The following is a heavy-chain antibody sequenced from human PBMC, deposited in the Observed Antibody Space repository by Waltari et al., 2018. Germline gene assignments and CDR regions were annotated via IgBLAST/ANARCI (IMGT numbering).Heavy chain of an antibody. CDR2: IIPIFGTA. Sequence: QVQLVQSGAEVKKPGSSVKVSCKASGGTFSSYAISWVRRARGQGLEWMGGIIPIFGTATYAQKFQGRVTITTDESTSTAYMELSSLRSEDTAVYYCARGDGSGSYSTDAFDIWGQGTMVTVSS. CDR3: ARGDGSGSYSTDAFDI. D-gene: IGHD3-10*01. J-gene: IGHJ3*02. V-gene: IGHV1-69*05. CDR1: GGTFSSYA.